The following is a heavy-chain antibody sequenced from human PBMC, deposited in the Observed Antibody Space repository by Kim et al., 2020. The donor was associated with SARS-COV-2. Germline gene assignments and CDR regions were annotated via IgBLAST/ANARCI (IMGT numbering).Heavy chain of an antibody. J-gene: IGHJ6*03. D-gene: IGHD1-26*01. CDR2: IRSKAYGGTT. V-gene: IGHV3-49*04. Sequence: GGSLRLSCTASGFTFGDYAMSWVRQAPGKGLEWVGFIRSKAYGGTTEYAASVKGRFTISRDDSKSIAYLQMNSLKTEDTAVYYCTRPWRGYYYYYYYYMDVWGKGTTVTVSS. CDR1: GFTFGDYA. CDR3: TRPWRGYYYYYYYYMDV.